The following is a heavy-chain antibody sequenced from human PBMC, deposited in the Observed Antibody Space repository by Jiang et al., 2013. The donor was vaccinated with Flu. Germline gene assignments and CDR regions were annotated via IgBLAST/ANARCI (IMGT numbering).Heavy chain of an antibody. CDR1: GYSFSSYW. D-gene: IGHD3-3*01. CDR3: ARVLSITIFGVVHNWFDP. CDR2: LIPVTLIP. Sequence: ISCKGSGYSFSSYWITWVRQMPGKGLEWMGGLIPVTLIPTTVRPSQGHVTISVDKSISTAYLQWSSLKASDTAMYYCARVLSITIFGVVHNWFDPWGQGTLVTVSS. V-gene: IGHV5-10-1*01. J-gene: IGHJ5*02.